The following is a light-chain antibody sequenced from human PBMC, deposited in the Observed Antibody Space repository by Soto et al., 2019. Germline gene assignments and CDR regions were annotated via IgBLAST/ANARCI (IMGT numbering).Light chain of an antibody. J-gene: IGKJ2*01. CDR1: QTISSW. V-gene: IGKV1-39*01. CDR2: AAS. CDR3: QQSYTAPYT. Sequence: DIQMTQSPSTLSGSVGDRVTITCRASQTISSWLAWYQQKPGKAPKLLIFAASNLKSGVPSRFSGNGFGTVFTLSITSLQPEDFATYYCQQSYTAPYTFGQGTKLEIK.